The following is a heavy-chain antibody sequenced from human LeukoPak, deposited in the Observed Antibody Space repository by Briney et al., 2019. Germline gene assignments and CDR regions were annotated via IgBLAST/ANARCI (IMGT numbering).Heavy chain of an antibody. J-gene: IGHJ4*02. D-gene: IGHD1-26*01. V-gene: IGHV4-59*08. CDR2: IYYSASN. CDR3: ERHRYSGSFYYFDY. CDR1: GGSISSYY. Sequence: SETLSLTCTVSGGSISSYYWSWIRQPPGKGLEWIGYIYYSASNNYKPSLKSRVTISVDTSKNQFSLKLSSVTAADTDVYYCERHRYSGSFYYFDYWGQGTLVTVSS.